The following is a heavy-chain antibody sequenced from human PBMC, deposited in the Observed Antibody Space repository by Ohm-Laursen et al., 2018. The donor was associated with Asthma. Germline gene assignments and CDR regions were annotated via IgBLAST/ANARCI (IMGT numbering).Heavy chain of an antibody. CDR1: GASFSTYY. Sequence: TLSLTCALSGASFSTYYWGWIRQHPGKGLEWIGYIYHTGSSYYNPSLKSRASISVDTSKNQFSLNLRSVTAADTAVYYCAREATIITRYFDSWGQGRLVTVSS. V-gene: IGHV4-31*11. CDR2: IYHTGSS. J-gene: IGHJ4*02. D-gene: IGHD5-12*01. CDR3: AREATIITRYFDS.